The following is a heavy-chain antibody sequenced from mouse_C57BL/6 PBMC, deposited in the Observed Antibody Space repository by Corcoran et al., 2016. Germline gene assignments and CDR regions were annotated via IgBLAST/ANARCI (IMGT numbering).Heavy chain of an antibody. CDR3: ARREYWYLDV. CDR2: INPNNGGT. V-gene: IGHV1-26*01. Sequence: EVQLQQSGPELVKPGASVKISCKASGYTFTDYYMNWVKQSHGKSLEWIGDINPNNGGTSYNQKFKGKATLTVDKSSSTAYMELRSLTSEDSAVYYCARREYWYLDVWGTGTTVTVSS. J-gene: IGHJ1*03. CDR1: GYTFTDYY.